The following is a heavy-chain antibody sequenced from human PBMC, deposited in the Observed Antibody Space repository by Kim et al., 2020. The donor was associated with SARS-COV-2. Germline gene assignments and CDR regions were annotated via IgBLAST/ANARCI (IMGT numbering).Heavy chain of an antibody. CDR3: ARDVFPISSWYTSIAFDI. D-gene: IGHD6-13*01. CDR1: GYTFTSYG. CDR2: ISAYNGNT. Sequence: ASVKVSCKASGYTFTSYGISWVRQAPGQGLEWMGWISAYNGNTNYAQKLQGRVTMTTDTSTSTAYMELRSLRSDDTAVYYCARDVFPISSWYTSIAFDIWGQGTMVTVSS. V-gene: IGHV1-18*01. J-gene: IGHJ3*02.